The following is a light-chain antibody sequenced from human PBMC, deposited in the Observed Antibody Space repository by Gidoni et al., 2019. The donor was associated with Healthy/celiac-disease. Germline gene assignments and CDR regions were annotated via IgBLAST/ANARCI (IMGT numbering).Light chain of an antibody. V-gene: IGKV3-20*01. CDR2: DAS. J-gene: IGKJ4*01. CDR3: QQYISSPLT. Sequence: EIVLTQSQGTLSLSPGERATLSCRASQIISDNYLAWYQQRPGQAPRLLMYDASRTATGPPDMFSCSGSGTDFTLPLSRLEPEAFAVYYCQQYISSPLTFGGGTKVEIK. CDR1: QIISDNY.